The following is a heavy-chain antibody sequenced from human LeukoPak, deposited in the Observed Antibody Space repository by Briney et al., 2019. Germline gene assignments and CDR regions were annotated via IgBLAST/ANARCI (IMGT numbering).Heavy chain of an antibody. CDR3: ARDGWGSYRYTGAFDY. CDR1: GFTFSSYE. J-gene: IGHJ4*02. CDR2: ISYDGSNK. D-gene: IGHD3-16*02. V-gene: IGHV3-30*04. Sequence: GGSLRLSCAASGFTFSSYEMNWVRQAPGKGLEWVAVISYDGSNKYYADSVKGRFTISRDNSKNTLYLQMNSLRAEDTAVYYCARDGWGSYRYTGAFDYWGQGTLVTVSS.